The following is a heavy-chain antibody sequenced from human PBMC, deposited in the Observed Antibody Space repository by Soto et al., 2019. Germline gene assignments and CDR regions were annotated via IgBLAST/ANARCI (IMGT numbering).Heavy chain of an antibody. CDR1: GFTFSNYD. J-gene: IGHJ3*02. CDR2: IGSAGDT. CDR3: ARGSSYGSWSEAYCI. D-gene: IGHD3-10*01. Sequence: LRLSCATSGFTFSNYDMHWVRQATGKGLEWVSSIGSAGDTYYPGSVKGRFTISRENAKNSFYLQMNSLRAGDTAVYYCARGSSYGSWSEAYCIWGQGTMVTVSS. V-gene: IGHV3-13*01.